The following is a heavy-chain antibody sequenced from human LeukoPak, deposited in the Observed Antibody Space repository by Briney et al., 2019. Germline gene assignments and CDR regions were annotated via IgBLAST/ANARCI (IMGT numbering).Heavy chain of an antibody. CDR3: VKDVSSNWYSFDQ. CDR1: ITDYG. Sequence: SGGSLRLSCAGIITDYGMSWVRHVPGKGLEWVAGINWAGSNTHYAESVRGRFTISRDFAENSLYLQMNSLRDEDTVFYYCVKDVSSNWYSFDQWGQGTLVTVSS. J-gene: IGHJ4*02. CDR2: INWAGSNT. V-gene: IGHV3-20*04. D-gene: IGHD6-13*01.